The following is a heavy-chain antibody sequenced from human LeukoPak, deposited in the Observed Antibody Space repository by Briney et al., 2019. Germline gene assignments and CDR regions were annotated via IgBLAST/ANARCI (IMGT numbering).Heavy chain of an antibody. Sequence: GGSLRLSCAASGFTFSNYNMNWVRQAPGKGLEWVSYISSRGSYTYYADSVKGRFTISRDSAKNSLYLQMNSLRAEDTAVYYCARIDAFDIWGQGTMVTVSS. CDR1: GFTFSNYN. J-gene: IGHJ3*02. V-gene: IGHV3-21*06. CDR3: ARIDAFDI. CDR2: ISSRGSYT.